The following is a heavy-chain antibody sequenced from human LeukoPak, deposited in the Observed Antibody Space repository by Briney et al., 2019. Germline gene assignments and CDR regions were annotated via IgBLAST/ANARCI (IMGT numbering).Heavy chain of an antibody. CDR3: ATDYCTATSCKD. J-gene: IGHJ4*02. V-gene: IGHV1-69-2*01. CDR1: GYIFTDYY. Sequence: ASVKISCTASGYIFTDYYIHWVQQAPGKGFEWMGRVDPEDGETIYAEKFQGRVTIIAETSTDTAYMELKSLRSEDTAVYYCATDYCTATSCKDWGQGTLVTVSS. CDR2: VDPEDGET. D-gene: IGHD2-8*02.